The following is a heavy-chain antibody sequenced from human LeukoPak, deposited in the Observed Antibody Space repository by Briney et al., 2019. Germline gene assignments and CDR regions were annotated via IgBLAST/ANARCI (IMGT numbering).Heavy chain of an antibody. Sequence: GGSLRLSCAASGFTFSSYAMSWVRQAPGKGLEWVSAISGSGGSTYYADSVKGRFTISRDNSKNTLYLQMNSLRAEDTSVYYCAKDHSSGYYYFDYWGQGTLVTVSS. CDR3: AKDHSSGYYYFDY. CDR2: ISGSGGST. V-gene: IGHV3-23*01. D-gene: IGHD3-22*01. CDR1: GFTFSSYA. J-gene: IGHJ4*02.